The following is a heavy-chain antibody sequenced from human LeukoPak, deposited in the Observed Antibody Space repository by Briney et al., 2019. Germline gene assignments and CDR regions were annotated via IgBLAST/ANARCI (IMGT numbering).Heavy chain of an antibody. CDR2: IYYSGST. J-gene: IGHJ3*02. CDR1: GGSISSSSYY. D-gene: IGHD3-10*01. V-gene: IGHV4-39*01. Sequence: SETLSLTCTVSGGSISSSSYYWGWLRQPPGKGLEWIGSIYYSGSTYYNPSLKSRVTISVDTSKNQFSLKLSSVTAADTAVYYCARHTAAQRTMVRGVIEWAFDIWGQGTMVTVSS. CDR3: ARHTAAQRTMVRGVIEWAFDI.